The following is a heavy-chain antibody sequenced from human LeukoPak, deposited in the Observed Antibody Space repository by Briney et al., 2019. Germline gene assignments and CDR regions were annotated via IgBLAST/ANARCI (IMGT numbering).Heavy chain of an antibody. CDR1: GFTFSSSA. V-gene: IGHV3-23*01. Sequence: GGSLRLSCAASGFTFSSSAMSWVRQAPGKGLEWVSSISGSGSGGSTYYADSVKGRFTISRDNSKNTLYLQMNSLRAEDTAVYYCAKSQSVSGYPAGYWGQGTLVTVSS. J-gene: IGHJ4*02. CDR3: AKSQSVSGYPAGY. D-gene: IGHD3-22*01. CDR2: ISGSGSGGST.